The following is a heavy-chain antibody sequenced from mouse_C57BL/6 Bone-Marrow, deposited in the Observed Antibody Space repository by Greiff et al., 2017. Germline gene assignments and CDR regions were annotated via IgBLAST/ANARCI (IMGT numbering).Heavy chain of an antibody. D-gene: IGHD2-5*01. CDR1: GFTFSSYA. CDR2: ISDGGSYT. J-gene: IGHJ3*01. V-gene: IGHV5-4*03. Sequence: DVKLVESGGGLVKPGGSLKLSCAASGFTFSSYAMSWVRQTPEKRLEWVATISDGGSYTYYPDNVKGRFTISRDNAKNNLYLQMSHLKSEDTAMYYCASPSYSNYAWFAYWGQGTLVTVSA. CDR3: ASPSYSNYAWFAY.